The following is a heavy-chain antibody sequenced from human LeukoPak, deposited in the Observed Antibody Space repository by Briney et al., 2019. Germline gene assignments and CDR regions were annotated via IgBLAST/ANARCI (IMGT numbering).Heavy chain of an antibody. J-gene: IGHJ4*02. V-gene: IGHV1-2*06. CDR2: INPTGGST. CDR3: ARDQAARPLDY. D-gene: IGHD6-6*01. Sequence: ASVKVSCKASGYTFTSYYMHWVRQAPGQGLEWMGLINPTGGSTGYAQKFQGRVTMTRDTSISTAYMELSRLRSDDTAVYYCARDQAARPLDYWGQGTLVTVSS. CDR1: GYTFTSYY.